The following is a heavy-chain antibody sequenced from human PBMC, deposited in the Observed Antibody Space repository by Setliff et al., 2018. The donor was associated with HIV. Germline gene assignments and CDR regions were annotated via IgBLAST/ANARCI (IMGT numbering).Heavy chain of an antibody. V-gene: IGHV4-61*02. Sequence: SETLSLTCTVSGGSISSGSYFWNWIRRPAGKGLEWIGRIYSSGITNYNPSLKSRLTISLDTSKNQFSLQVTSVTAADTAVYYCARDPYCPNTCYEDFTFDSWGQGTLVTVSS. CDR3: ARDPYCPNTCYEDFTFDS. CDR1: GGSISSGSYF. D-gene: IGHD2-2*01. CDR2: IYSSGIT. J-gene: IGHJ4*02.